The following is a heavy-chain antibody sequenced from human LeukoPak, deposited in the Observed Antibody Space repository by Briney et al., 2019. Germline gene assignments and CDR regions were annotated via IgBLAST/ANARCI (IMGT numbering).Heavy chain of an antibody. V-gene: IGHV4-30-4*08. Sequence: SETLSLTCTVSGGSISSGDYYWSWIRQPPGKGLEWIGYIYYSGSTYYNPSLKSRVTISVDTSKNQFSLKLSSVIAADTAVYYCARDLGLRRSDYWGQGTLVTVSS. CDR2: IYYSGST. CDR1: GGSISSGDYY. D-gene: IGHD5-12*01. CDR3: ARDLGLRRSDY. J-gene: IGHJ4*02.